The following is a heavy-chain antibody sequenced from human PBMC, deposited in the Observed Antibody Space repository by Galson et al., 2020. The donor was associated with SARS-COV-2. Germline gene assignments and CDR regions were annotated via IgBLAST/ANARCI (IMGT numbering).Heavy chain of an antibody. V-gene: IGHV4-38-2*02. CDR1: GYSISSGYY. CDR3: ARQANFNLAVGIVVVPAAKGNFDY. CDR2: IYYSGST. J-gene: IGHJ4*02. Sequence: SETLSLTCTVSGYSISSGYYWGWIRQPPGKGLEWIGSIYYSGSTSYNPSLKSRVTISVDTSKNQFSLKLSSVTAADTAVYYCARQANFNLAVGIVVVPAAKGNFDYWGQGTLVTVSS. D-gene: IGHD2-2*01.